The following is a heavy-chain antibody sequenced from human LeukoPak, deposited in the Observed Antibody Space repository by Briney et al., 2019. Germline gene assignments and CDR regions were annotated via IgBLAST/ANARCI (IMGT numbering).Heavy chain of an antibody. Sequence: GGSLRLSCAASGFTFSSYWMHWVRQAPGKGLVWVSRINSDGSSTSYADSVKGRFTISRDNAKNTLHLQMNSLRVEDTAVYYCAGGDPSWGVVVISEAHYWGQGTLVTVSS. J-gene: IGHJ4*02. CDR2: INSDGSST. V-gene: IGHV3-74*01. CDR1: GFTFSSYW. D-gene: IGHD3-22*01. CDR3: AGGDPSWGVVVISEAHY.